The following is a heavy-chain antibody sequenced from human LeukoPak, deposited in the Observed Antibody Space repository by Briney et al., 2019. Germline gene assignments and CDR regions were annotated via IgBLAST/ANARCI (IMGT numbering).Heavy chain of an antibody. Sequence: GGSLRLSCAASGFTFSSYSMNWVRQAPGKGLEWVSSISSSSSYIYYADSVKGRFTISRDNAKNSLYLQMNSLRAEDTAVYYCARDTTYYYGSGSLSYWGQGTLVTVSS. D-gene: IGHD3-10*01. V-gene: IGHV3-21*01. CDR1: GFTFSSYS. CDR3: ARDTTYYYGSGSLSY. J-gene: IGHJ4*02. CDR2: ISSSSSYI.